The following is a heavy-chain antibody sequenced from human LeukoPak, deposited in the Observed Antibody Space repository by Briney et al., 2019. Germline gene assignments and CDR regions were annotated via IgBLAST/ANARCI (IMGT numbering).Heavy chain of an antibody. CDR2: VSYDETNK. V-gene: IGHV3-30*03. CDR1: GFTFTTYW. D-gene: IGHD2-2*01. CDR3: ARAFGCSGTSCHARWGYYYYAMDV. Sequence: GGSLRLSCAASGFTFTTYWMHWVRQAPGKGLEWVAVVSYDETNKYYADSVKGRFTISRDNSKNTVYLQMSSLRAEDTAMYYCARAFGCSGTSCHARWGYYYYAMDVWGQGTTVTVSS. J-gene: IGHJ6*02.